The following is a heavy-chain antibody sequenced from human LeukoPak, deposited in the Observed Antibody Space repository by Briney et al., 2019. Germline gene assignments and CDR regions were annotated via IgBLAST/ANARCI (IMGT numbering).Heavy chain of an antibody. D-gene: IGHD5-12*01. CDR3: ERGPLGGGYTYFDD. J-gene: IGHJ4*02. CDR2: IYYTGNT. CDR1: GPSISSHY. V-gene: IGHV4-59*11. Sequence: KASETLSLTCTVSGPSISSHYWSWIRQPPGKVLEWIVYIYYTGNTNHNPSLKSQVTISVDTSKNQISLKLYSVTAADTGVYYCERGPLGGGYTYFDDWGQGTLVTVSS.